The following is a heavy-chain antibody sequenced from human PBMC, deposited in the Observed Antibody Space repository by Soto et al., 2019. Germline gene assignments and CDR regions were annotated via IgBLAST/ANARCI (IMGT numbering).Heavy chain of an antibody. CDR2: FDPEDGET. CDR3: ATDSKVATSFTHREQYYFYMDV. J-gene: IGHJ6*03. Sequence: ASVKVSCKVSGYTVTELSVHWVRQAPGKGLEWMGSFDPEDGETIYAQKFQGRVTMTADTSTDTAYMELSSLRSEDTAVYFCATDSKVATSFTHREQYYFYMDVWDKGTTVTVSS. D-gene: IGHD5-12*01. CDR1: GYTVTELS. V-gene: IGHV1-24*01.